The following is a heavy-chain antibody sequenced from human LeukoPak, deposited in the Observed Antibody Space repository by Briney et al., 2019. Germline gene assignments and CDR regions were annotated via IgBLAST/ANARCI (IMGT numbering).Heavy chain of an antibody. CDR1: GGTFSSYA. J-gene: IGHJ4*02. V-gene: IGHV1-69*01. CDR3: ARDFHSNFDY. Sequence: ASVKVSCKASGGTFSSYAISWVRQAPGQGLERMGGIIPIFGTANYAQKFQGRVTITADESTSTAYMELSSLRSEDTAVYYCARDFHSNFDYWGQGTLVTVSS. D-gene: IGHD4-11*01. CDR2: IIPIFGTA.